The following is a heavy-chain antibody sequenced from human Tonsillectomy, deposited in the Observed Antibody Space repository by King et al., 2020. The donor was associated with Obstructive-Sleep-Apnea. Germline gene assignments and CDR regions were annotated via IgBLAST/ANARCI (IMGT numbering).Heavy chain of an antibody. V-gene: IGHV3-7*01. CDR3: AREGYCSGGSCYPGAFDI. D-gene: IGHD2-15*01. Sequence: VQLVESGGGLVQPGGSLRLSCAASGFTFSSYGMSWVRQAPGKGLEWVANIKQDGSAKYYVDSVKGRFTISRDNAKNSLYLQLNSLRVEDSAVYYCAREGYCSGGSCYPGAFDIWGQGTMVTVSS. CDR2: IKQDGSAK. CDR1: GFTFSSYG. J-gene: IGHJ3*02.